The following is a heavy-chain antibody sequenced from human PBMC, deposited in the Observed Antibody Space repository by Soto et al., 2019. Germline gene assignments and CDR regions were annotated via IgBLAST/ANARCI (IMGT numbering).Heavy chain of an antibody. CDR1: GFTFSDAW. J-gene: IGHJ5*02. D-gene: IGHD3-22*01. CDR3: PTLRGLLPAS. V-gene: IGHV3-15*01. Sequence: EVQLVESGGGLVEPGGSLRLSCAASGFTFSDAWMSWVRQAPGKGLEWVGRIKRKTDGATTDSAAPVKGRVTISRDDSNHTVYLQMNTLNTEDTAVSYCPTLRGLLPASWGQGTLVTVSS. CDR2: IKRKTDGATT.